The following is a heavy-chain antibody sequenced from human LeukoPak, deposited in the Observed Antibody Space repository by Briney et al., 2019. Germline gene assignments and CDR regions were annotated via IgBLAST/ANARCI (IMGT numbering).Heavy chain of an antibody. D-gene: IGHD2-2*01. CDR3: ARVPYRYCSSTSCYSRAFDI. Sequence: SETLSLTCAVYGGSFSGYYWSWIRQPPGKGLEWIGEINHSGSTNYNPSLKSRVTLSVDTSKNQFSLKLSSVTAADTAVYYCARVPYRYCSSTSCYSRAFDIWGQGTMVTVSS. J-gene: IGHJ3*02. CDR2: INHSGST. V-gene: IGHV4-34*01. CDR1: GGSFSGYY.